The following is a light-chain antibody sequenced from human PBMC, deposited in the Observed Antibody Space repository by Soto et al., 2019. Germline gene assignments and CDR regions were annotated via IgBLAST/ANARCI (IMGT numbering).Light chain of an antibody. V-gene: IGKV1-9*01. CDR3: QQLNTYPLT. J-gene: IGKJ4*02. CDR2: TAS. Sequence: DIQLTPSPSFLSASVGDRVTITCRASQGINSFLAWYQQKPGKAPKLLIYTASTLQTGVPSRFSGTGFGTEFTLPISSLQPEDFATYYCQQLNTYPLTFGGGTKVEIK. CDR1: QGINSF.